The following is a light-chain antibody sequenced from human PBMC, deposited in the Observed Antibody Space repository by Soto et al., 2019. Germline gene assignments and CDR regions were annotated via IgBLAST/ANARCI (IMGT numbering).Light chain of an antibody. CDR3: PQPRTAPPT. CDR1: QGSGDN. J-gene: IGKJ3*01. V-gene: IGKV3D-11*03. Sequence: LSESPGEGATLSCRASQGSGDNLAWYQQKPGQTPRLLIYDTSIRATGVPARFSGSGSGTDFPPTISRLEPEAFSAYYCPQPRTAPPTFGPGTKVDIK. CDR2: DTS.